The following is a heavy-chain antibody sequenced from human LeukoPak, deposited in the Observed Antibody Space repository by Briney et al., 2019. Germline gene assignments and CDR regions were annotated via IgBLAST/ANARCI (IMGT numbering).Heavy chain of an antibody. Sequence: VASVKVSCKASGYTFTGYYMHWVRQAPGQGLEWMGWINSNSGGTNYAQKFQGWVTMTRDTSISTAYMELSRLRSDDTAAYYCARAHDYGDYHYFDYWGQGTLVTVSS. CDR2: INSNSGGT. D-gene: IGHD4-17*01. CDR3: ARAHDYGDYHYFDY. CDR1: GYTFTGYY. V-gene: IGHV1-2*04. J-gene: IGHJ4*02.